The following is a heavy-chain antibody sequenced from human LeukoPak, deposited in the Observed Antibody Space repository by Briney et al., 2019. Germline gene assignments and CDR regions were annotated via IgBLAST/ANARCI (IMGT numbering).Heavy chain of an antibody. CDR1: GGSISSGDYY. CDR2: IYYSGST. Sequence: SETLSLTCTVSGGSISSGDYYWSWIRQPPGKGLEWIGYIYYSGSTYYIPSLKSRVTISVDTSKNQFSLKLSSVTAADTAVYYCARTFDYPNQYFDYWGQGTLVTVSS. V-gene: IGHV4-30-4*01. CDR3: ARTFDYPNQYFDY. J-gene: IGHJ4*02. D-gene: IGHD3-16*01.